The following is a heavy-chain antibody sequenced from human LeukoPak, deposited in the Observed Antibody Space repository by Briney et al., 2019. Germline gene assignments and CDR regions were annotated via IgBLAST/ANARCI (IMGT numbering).Heavy chain of an antibody. CDR2: IYYSGST. J-gene: IGHJ4*02. CDR3: ALLYCSSTSCPLVDY. CDR1: GGSIRSSYYY. Sequence: SETLSLTCTVSGGSIRSSYYYWSWIRQPPGEGLEWIGYIYYSGSTYYNPSLKSRVTISVDTSKNQFSLKLSSVTAADTAVYYCALLYCSSTSCPLVDYWGQGTLVTVSS. D-gene: IGHD2-2*01. V-gene: IGHV4-30-4*01.